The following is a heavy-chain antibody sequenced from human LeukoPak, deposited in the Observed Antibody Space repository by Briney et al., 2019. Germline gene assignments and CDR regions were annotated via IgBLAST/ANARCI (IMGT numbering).Heavy chain of an antibody. CDR3: ASEPRITIFGVVGY. CDR1: GFTFSSYA. D-gene: IGHD3-3*01. Sequence: GRSLRLSCAASGFTFSSYAMHWVRQAPGKGLEWVAVISYDGSNKYYADSVKGRFTISRDNSKNTLYLQMNSLRAEDTAVYYCASEPRITIFGVVGYWGQGTLVTVSS. CDR2: ISYDGSNK. V-gene: IGHV3-30-3*01. J-gene: IGHJ4*02.